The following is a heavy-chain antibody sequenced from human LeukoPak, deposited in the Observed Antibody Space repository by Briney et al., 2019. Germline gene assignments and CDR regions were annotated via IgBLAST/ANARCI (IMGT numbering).Heavy chain of an antibody. J-gene: IGHJ6*02. Sequence: GASVKVSCKASGYTFTSYGISWVRQAPGQGLEWMGWISAYNGNTNYAQKLQGRVTMTTDTSTSTAYMELRSLRSDDTAVYYCARDYYDFWSGYYGYYYYGMDVWGQGTTVTVSS. V-gene: IGHV1-18*01. CDR2: ISAYNGNT. D-gene: IGHD3-3*01. CDR1: GYTFTSYG. CDR3: ARDYYDFWSGYYGYYYYGMDV.